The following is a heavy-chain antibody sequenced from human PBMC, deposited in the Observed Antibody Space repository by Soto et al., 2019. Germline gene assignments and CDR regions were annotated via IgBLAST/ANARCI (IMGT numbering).Heavy chain of an antibody. CDR2: ISGSGGST. Sequence: GGSMRLSCAASGFTFRSYSMSWVRQAPGKGLEWVSDISGSGGSTYHTDSVKGRFIISRDNSKNTLYLQMNSLRAEDTAVYYCAQGSGYSYSYTLWFDPWGQGTLVTVSS. J-gene: IGHJ5*02. D-gene: IGHD5-18*01. CDR1: GFTFRSYS. CDR3: AQGSGYSYSYTLWFDP. V-gene: IGHV3-23*01.